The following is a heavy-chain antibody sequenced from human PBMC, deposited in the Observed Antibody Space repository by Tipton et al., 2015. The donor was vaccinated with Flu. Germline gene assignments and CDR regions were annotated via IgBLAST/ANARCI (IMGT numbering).Heavy chain of an antibody. CDR2: IYLDDSDA. CDR1: GYSLTKYW. Sequence: QLVQSGPEVKKPGESLKISCKVSGYSLTKYWIAWVRQMPGKGLEWMGIIYLDDSDARYSPSFQGQVTISADKSISTAYLQWSSLKASDTAMYYCAREDYYDSSGQSPNDPFDMWGQGTMVTVSS. J-gene: IGHJ3*02. CDR3: AREDYYDSSGQSPNDPFDM. D-gene: IGHD3-22*01. V-gene: IGHV5-51*03.